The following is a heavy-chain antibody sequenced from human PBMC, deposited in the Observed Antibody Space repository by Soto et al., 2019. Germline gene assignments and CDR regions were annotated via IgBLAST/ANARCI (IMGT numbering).Heavy chain of an antibody. J-gene: IGHJ3*02. CDR1: GFTFSSYG. CDR2: IWYDGSNK. CDR3: ARGYYDSSAIDAFDI. D-gene: IGHD3-22*01. Sequence: GESLKISCAASGFTFSSYGMHWVRQAPGKGLEWVAVIWYDGSNKYYADSVKGRFTISRDNSKNTLYLQMNSLRAEDTAVYYCARGYYDSSAIDAFDIWGQGTMVTVSS. V-gene: IGHV3-33*01.